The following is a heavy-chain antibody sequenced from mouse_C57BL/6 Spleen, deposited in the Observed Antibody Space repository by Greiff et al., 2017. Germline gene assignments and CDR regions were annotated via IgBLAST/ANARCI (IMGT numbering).Heavy chain of an antibody. V-gene: IGHV5-2*01. CDR3: ARQDYAYWYFDV. Sequence: EVHLVESGGGLVQPGESLKLSCESNEYEFPSYDMSWVRKTPEKRLELVAAINSDGGSTYYPDTMERRSIISRDNTKKTPYLQMSSLKPEDTALYYCARQDYAYWYFDVWGTGTTVTVSS. J-gene: IGHJ1*03. CDR1: EYEFPSYD. CDR2: INSDGGST. D-gene: IGHD1-1*01.